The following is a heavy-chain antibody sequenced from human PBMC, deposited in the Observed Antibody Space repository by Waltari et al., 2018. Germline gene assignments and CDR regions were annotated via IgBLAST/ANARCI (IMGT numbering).Heavy chain of an antibody. CDR2: IKQDGSEK. Sequence: EVQLVESGGGLVQPGGSLRLSCAASGFTFSSYWMSWVRQAPGKGLEWVDNIKQDGSEKYYVDSVKGRFTISRDNAKNSLYLQMNSLRAEDTAVYYCARDDSEYCSGGSCFSSGYYYYGMDVWGQGTTVTVSS. CDR3: ARDDSEYCSGGSCFSSGYYYYGMDV. V-gene: IGHV3-7*01. D-gene: IGHD2-15*01. J-gene: IGHJ6*02. CDR1: GFTFSSYW.